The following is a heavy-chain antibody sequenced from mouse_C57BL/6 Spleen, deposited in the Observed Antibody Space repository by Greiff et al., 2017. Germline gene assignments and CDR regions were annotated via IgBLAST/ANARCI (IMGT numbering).Heavy chain of an antibody. J-gene: IGHJ3*01. CDR2: IYPRSGNT. CDR1: GYTLTSYG. V-gene: IGHV1-81*01. Sequence: VQLQQSGAELARPGASVKLSCKASGYTLTSYGISWVKQRTGQGLEWIGEIYPRSGNTYYNEKFKGKATLTADKSSSTAYMELRSLTSEDSAVYFCARLGDDYPWFAYWGQGTLVTVSA. D-gene: IGHD2-4*01. CDR3: ARLGDDYPWFAY.